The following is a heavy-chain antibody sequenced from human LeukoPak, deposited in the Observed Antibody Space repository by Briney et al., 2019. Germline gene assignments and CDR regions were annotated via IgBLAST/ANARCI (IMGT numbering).Heavy chain of an antibody. CDR1: GYSITSGYY. CDR3: AREAFLEWLSNGDI. Sequence: SETLSLTCTVSGYSITSGYYWGWIRQPPGKGLEWIGSIYYSGSTYYNPSLKSRVTISVDTSKNQFSLKLTSVTAADTAVYYCAREAFLEWLSNGDIWGQGTMVTVSS. V-gene: IGHV4-38-2*02. D-gene: IGHD3-3*02. J-gene: IGHJ3*02. CDR2: IYYSGST.